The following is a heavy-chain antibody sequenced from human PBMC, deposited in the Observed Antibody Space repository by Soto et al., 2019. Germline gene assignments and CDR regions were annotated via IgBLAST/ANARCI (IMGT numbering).Heavy chain of an antibody. CDR3: AKDGYCSSTSCYGGGWFDP. CDR1: GFTFSSYG. D-gene: IGHD2-2*03. Sequence: QVQLVESGGGVVQPGRSLRLSCAASGFTFSSYGMHWVRQAPGKGLEWVAVISYDGSNKYYADSVKGRFTISRDNSKNKLYLQMNSLRAEDTAVYYCAKDGYCSSTSCYGGGWFDPWGQGTLVTVSS. CDR2: ISYDGSNK. J-gene: IGHJ5*02. V-gene: IGHV3-30*18.